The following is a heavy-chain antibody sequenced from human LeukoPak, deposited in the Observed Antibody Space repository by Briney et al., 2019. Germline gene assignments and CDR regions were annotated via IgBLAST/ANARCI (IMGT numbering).Heavy chain of an antibody. CDR3: ARDPVWYFDL. V-gene: IGHV4-39*07. CDR1: GGSISSSSYY. Sequence: SETLSLTCTVSGGSISSSSYYWGWIRQPPGKGLEWIVSIYYSGSTYYNPSLKSRVTISVDTSKNQFSLKLSSVTAADTAVYYCARDPVWYFDLWGRGTLVTVSS. CDR2: IYYSGST. J-gene: IGHJ2*01.